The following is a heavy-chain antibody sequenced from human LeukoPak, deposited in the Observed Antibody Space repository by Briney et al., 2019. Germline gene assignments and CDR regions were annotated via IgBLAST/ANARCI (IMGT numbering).Heavy chain of an antibody. J-gene: IGHJ4*02. CDR3: ARAGGGWNDY. CDR1: GFTFSSYW. Sequence: GGSLRLSCVASGFTFSSYWMSWVRQAPGKGLEWVANIIQDGSEKYYVDSVKGRFTVSRDNTKNSLYLQTTSLRAEDTAVYYCARAGGGWNDYWGQGTLVTVSS. D-gene: IGHD6-19*01. CDR2: IIQDGSEK. V-gene: IGHV3-7*05.